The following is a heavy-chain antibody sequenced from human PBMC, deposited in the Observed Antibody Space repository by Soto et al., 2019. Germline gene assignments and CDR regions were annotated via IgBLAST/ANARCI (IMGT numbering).Heavy chain of an antibody. CDR2: IWYDGSSE. D-gene: IGHD3-10*01. V-gene: IGHV3-33*01. J-gene: IGHJ3*02. CDR3: ARVPGSGTYYDNRIANDAFDI. CDR1: GFTFSNYG. Sequence: PGGSLRLSCAASGFTFSNYGVHRVRQAPGKGLEWVAVIWYDGSSEYYTESVKGRFTISRDNSKNTLYLQMNSLRAEDTAVYYCARVPGSGTYYDNRIANDAFDIWGQGTMVTVSS.